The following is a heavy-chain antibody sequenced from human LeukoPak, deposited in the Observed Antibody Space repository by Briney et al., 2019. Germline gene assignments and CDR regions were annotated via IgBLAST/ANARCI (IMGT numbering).Heavy chain of an antibody. J-gene: IGHJ5*02. CDR2: IYYRGST. D-gene: IGHD1-26*01. Sequence: SETLSLTCTVSGGSISSYYWSCIRQPPGKGLEWIGYIYYRGSTNSNPSLKSRVTISVDTSKNQFSLKLSSVTAADTAVYYCARHLIVGAVGWFDPWGQGTLVTVSS. CDR1: GGSISSYY. V-gene: IGHV4-59*08. CDR3: ARHLIVGAVGWFDP.